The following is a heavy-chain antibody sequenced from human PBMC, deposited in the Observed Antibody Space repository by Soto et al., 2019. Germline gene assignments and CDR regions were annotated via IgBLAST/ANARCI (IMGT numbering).Heavy chain of an antibody. D-gene: IGHD1-26*01. CDR1: GFSLSTNGVG. Sequence: QITLKESGPPLVKPTETLTLMCTFSGFSLSTNGVGVGWIRQPPGKALEWLARIYWNDDKRYSPSLKSRLTISKDTSKNQVFLIMTNLDPVDTATYYCAREGAIVPRFFDPWGQGTLVTVSS. CDR2: IYWNDDK. J-gene: IGHJ5*02. CDR3: AREGAIVPRFFDP. V-gene: IGHV2-5*01.